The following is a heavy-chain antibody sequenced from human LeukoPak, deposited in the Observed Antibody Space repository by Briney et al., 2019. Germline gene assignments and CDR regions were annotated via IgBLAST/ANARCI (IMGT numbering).Heavy chain of an antibody. Sequence: GASVKVSCKASGYTFTSYAMHWVRQAPGQRLEWMGWINAGNGNTKYSQEFQGRVTITRDTSASTAYMELSSLRSEDMAVYYCARGEGDYCTNGVCYNNWFDPWGQGTLVTVSS. CDR1: GYTFTSYA. CDR3: ARGEGDYCTNGVCYNNWFDP. CDR2: INAGNGNT. V-gene: IGHV1-3*03. J-gene: IGHJ5*02. D-gene: IGHD2-8*01.